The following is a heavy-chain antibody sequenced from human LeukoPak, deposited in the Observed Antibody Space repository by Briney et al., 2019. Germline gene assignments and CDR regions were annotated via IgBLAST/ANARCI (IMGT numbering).Heavy chain of an antibody. J-gene: IGHJ4*02. CDR2: IYPGDSDT. V-gene: IGHV5-51*01. Sequence: GESPKISCKGSGYSFTNYWIGWVRQMPGKGLEWMGIIYPGDSDTRYSPSFQGQVTILADKSISTAFLQWNSLKASDTAMYYCARRPSGLAQVDYWGQGTLVTVSS. CDR3: ARRPSGLAQVDY. CDR1: GYSFTNYW.